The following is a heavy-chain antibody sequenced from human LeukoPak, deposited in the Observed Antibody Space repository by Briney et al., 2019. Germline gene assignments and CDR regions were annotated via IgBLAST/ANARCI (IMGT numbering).Heavy chain of an antibody. V-gene: IGHV3-30*18. D-gene: IGHD3-10*01. J-gene: IGHJ4*02. CDR3: AKLPSGRQWVDY. CDR2: ISYDGSNK. Sequence: PGRSLRLSCAASGFTFSSYGMHWVRQAPGKGLGWVAVISYDGSNKYYADSVKGRFTISRDNSKNTLYLQMNSLRAEDTAVYYCAKLPSGRQWVDYWGQGTLVTVSS. CDR1: GFTFSSYG.